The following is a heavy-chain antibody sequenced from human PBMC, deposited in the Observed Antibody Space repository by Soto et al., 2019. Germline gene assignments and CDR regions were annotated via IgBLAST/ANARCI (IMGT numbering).Heavy chain of an antibody. D-gene: IGHD3-10*01. Sequence: QVQLVQSGAEVKKPGASVKVSCKASGYIFLSYGLSWVRQAPGQGLEWMGWIRPYNGNTNYAQKLQGRVTMTTDTSTSTAYMELRSLRSDDTAVYYCVRDLDGSGSYYTDDWGRGTLVTVSS. J-gene: IGHJ4*02. CDR1: GYIFLSYG. CDR2: IRPYNGNT. CDR3: VRDLDGSGSYYTDD. V-gene: IGHV1-18*04.